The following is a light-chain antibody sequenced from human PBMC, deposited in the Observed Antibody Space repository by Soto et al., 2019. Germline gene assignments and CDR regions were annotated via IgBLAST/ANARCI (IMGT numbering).Light chain of an antibody. Sequence: EIVLTQSPATLSLTPGERATLSCRASQSVNSYLAWYQQKPGQAPRLLIYETSNRATGIPARFSGSGPGTDFTLTISSLEPEDFAVYFCQQRTNWPPITFGQGTRLEIX. CDR3: QQRTNWPPIT. CDR2: ETS. CDR1: QSVNSY. V-gene: IGKV3-11*01. J-gene: IGKJ5*01.